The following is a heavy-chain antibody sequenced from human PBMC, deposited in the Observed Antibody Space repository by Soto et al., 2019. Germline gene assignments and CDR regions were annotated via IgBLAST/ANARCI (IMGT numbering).Heavy chain of an antibody. CDR1: RFSFSAYD. J-gene: IGHJ6*02. D-gene: IGHD1-26*01. CDR3: ENGPVVGANYKYYDMDV. CDR2: ISGSGFTT. V-gene: IGHV3-23*01. Sequence: GGSLRISCAASRFSFSAYDMSWVRQAPGKGLEWVSSISGSGFTTYHADSVKGRFTISRDNSKNTLYLQMDNLRAEDTAHYFCENGPVVGANYKYYDMDVWGRGTTVTVSS.